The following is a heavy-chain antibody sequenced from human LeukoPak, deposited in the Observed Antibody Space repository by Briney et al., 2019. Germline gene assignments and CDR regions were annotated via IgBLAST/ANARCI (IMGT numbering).Heavy chain of an antibody. CDR3: ASEDYYGSGSYGGY. CDR1: GFTFSSYA. D-gene: IGHD3-10*01. Sequence: GGSLRLSCAASGFTFSSYAMSWVRQAPGKGLEWVSAISGSGGSTYYADSVKGRFTISRDNAKNSLHLQMNSLRAEDTAVYYCASEDYYGSGSYGGYWGQGTLVTVSS. J-gene: IGHJ4*02. CDR2: ISGSGGST. V-gene: IGHV3-23*01.